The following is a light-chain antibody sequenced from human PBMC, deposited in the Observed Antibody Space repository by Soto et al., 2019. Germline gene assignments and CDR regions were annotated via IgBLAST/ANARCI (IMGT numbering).Light chain of an antibody. CDR2: GAS. J-gene: IGKJ5*01. CDR1: QSVSSSY. Sequence: EIVMPQYPATLSVSPGERATLSCRASQSVSSSYLAWYQQKPGQAPRLLIYGASSRATGIPDRFSGSGSGTDFTLTINRLEPEDFAVYYCQQYGSSITFGQGTRLEI. CDR3: QQYGSSIT. V-gene: IGKV3-20*01.